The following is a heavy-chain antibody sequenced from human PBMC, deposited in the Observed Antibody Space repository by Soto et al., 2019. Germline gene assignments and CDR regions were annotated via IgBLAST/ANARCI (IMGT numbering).Heavy chain of an antibody. Sequence: SETLSLTCAVYGGSFSGYYWSWIRQPPGKGLEWIGEINHSGSTNYNPSLKSRVTISVDTSKNQFSLKLSSVTAADTAVYYCARSPLGYCTNGVCQRGYYFAYWGQGTLVTVSS. CDR2: INHSGST. V-gene: IGHV4-34*01. J-gene: IGHJ4*02. CDR3: ARSPLGYCTNGVCQRGYYFAY. D-gene: IGHD2-8*01. CDR1: GGSFSGYY.